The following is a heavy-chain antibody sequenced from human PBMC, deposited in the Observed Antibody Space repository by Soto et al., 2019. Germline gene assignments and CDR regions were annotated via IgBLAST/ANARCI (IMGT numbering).Heavy chain of an antibody. CDR3: ARVGPDCSGGSCYLDY. CDR1: GGSISSGDYY. V-gene: IGHV4-30-4*01. Sequence: QVQLQESGPGLVKPSQTLSLTCTVSGGSISSGDYYWSWIRQPPGKGLEWIGYIYYSGSTYYNPSLKSRVTISVDTSKNQFALQLGSVTAADTAVYYCARVGPDCSGGSCYLDYWGQGTLVTVSS. CDR2: IYYSGST. J-gene: IGHJ4*02. D-gene: IGHD2-15*01.